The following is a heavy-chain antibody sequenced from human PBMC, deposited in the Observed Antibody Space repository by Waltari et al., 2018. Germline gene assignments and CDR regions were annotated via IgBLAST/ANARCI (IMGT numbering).Heavy chain of an antibody. CDR1: GFTFSSYS. V-gene: IGHV3-21*01. Sequence: EVQLVESGGGLVKPGGSLRLSCAASGFTFSSYSMNWVRQAPGKGLEWVSSISSSSSYIYYADSVKGRFTISRDNAKNSLYLQMNSLRAEDTAVYYCARDSSGGSCCDAFDIWGQGTMVTVSS. CDR2: ISSSSSYI. J-gene: IGHJ3*02. D-gene: IGHD2-15*01. CDR3: ARDSSGGSCCDAFDI.